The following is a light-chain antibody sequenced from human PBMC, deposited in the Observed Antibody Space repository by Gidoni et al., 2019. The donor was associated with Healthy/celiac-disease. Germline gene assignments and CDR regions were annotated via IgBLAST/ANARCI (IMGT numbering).Light chain of an antibody. CDR1: SSNIGRHY. V-gene: IGLV1-47*01. CDR2: RNN. CDR3: AAWDDSLSGVV. Sequence: QSVLTQPPSASGTPGQRVTISCSGSSSNIGRHYVYWYQQLPGTAPTLLIYRNNQRPSGVPDRFSSSKSGTSASLAISGLRSEDEADYYCAAWDDSLSGVVFGGGTKLTVL. J-gene: IGLJ2*01.